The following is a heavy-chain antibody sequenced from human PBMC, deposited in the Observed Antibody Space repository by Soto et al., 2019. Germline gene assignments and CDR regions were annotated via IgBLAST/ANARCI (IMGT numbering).Heavy chain of an antibody. V-gene: IGHV3-23*01. D-gene: IGHD3-22*01. CDR3: AKGSHYYDSSGFWDY. Sequence: GGSLRLSCAASGFTFSNYAMSWVRQAPGKGLEWVSAVSGSGTSTYYADSVKGRFTISRDNSKNTLYLQMNSLRAEDTAVYYCAKGSHYYDSSGFWDYWGQGALVTVSS. CDR1: GFTFSNYA. CDR2: VSGSGTST. J-gene: IGHJ4*02.